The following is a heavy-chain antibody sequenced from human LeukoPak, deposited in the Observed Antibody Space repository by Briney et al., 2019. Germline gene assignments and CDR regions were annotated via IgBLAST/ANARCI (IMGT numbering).Heavy chain of an antibody. V-gene: IGHV3-7*01. CDR2: IKQDGSEK. CDR1: GFTFSSYW. D-gene: IGHD2-8*01. Sequence: GGSLRLSCAASGFTFSSYWMSWVRQAPGKGLEWVANIKQDGSEKYYVGSVKGRFTISRDNAKNSLYSQMNNLGAEDTAVYYCATDPASYCTSSTCDFDYWGQVTLVTVSS. J-gene: IGHJ4*02. CDR3: ATDPASYCTSSTCDFDY.